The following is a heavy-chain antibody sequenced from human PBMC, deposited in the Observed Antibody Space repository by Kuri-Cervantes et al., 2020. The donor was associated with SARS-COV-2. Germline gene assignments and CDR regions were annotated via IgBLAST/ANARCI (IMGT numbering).Heavy chain of an antibody. CDR2: IYYSGST. CDR3: ARHVPDWLLNWFDP. J-gene: IGHJ5*02. Sequence: SETLSLTCLVSGGSISSSSYYWGWLRQPPGKGLGWIGSIYYSGSTYYNQSLKGRVTISVNTSKNQFSLKLSSGNAAETAVYYCARHVPDWLLNWFDPWGHGTLVTVSS. D-gene: IGHD3-9*01. CDR1: GGSISSSSYY. V-gene: IGHV4-39*01.